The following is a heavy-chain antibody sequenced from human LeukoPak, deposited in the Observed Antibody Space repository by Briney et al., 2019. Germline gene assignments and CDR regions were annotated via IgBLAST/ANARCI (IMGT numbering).Heavy chain of an antibody. CDR3: ARDAVDTANAV. Sequence: GSLRLSCAASGFTFTTYWMPWVRQAPGKGLVWVSHINSDGSITSYADSVKGRFTISRDNAKNTLYLQMNSLRAEDTAVYYCARDAVDTANAVWGQGTTVTVSS. V-gene: IGHV3-74*01. J-gene: IGHJ6*02. CDR2: INSDGSIT. D-gene: IGHD5-18*01. CDR1: GFTFTTYW.